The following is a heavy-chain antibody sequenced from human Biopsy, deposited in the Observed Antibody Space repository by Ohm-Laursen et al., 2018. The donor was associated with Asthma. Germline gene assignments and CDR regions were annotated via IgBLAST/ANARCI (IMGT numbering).Heavy chain of an antibody. CDR1: GFTFSSYG. Sequence: SLRLSCAASGFTFSSYGMHWVRPAPGKGLEWVAVIWHDGGNKYYADSVKGRFIISRDNSKNTLYLQMNSLRAEDTAVYYCARDIVATMIGYYYYGMDVWGQGTTVTVSS. J-gene: IGHJ6*02. V-gene: IGHV3-33*01. D-gene: IGHD5-12*01. CDR2: IWHDGGNK. CDR3: ARDIVATMIGYYYYGMDV.